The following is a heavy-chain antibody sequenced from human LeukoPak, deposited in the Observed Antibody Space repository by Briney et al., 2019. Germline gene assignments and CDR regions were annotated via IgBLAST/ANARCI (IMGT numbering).Heavy chain of an antibody. Sequence: GASVKVSCKASGYTFTSYYMHWVRQAPGQGLEWMGIINPSGGSTSYAQKFQGRVTMTRDTSTSTVYMELSSLRSEDTAVYYCARGGIVVVTAMGNWFDPWGQRTLVTVSS. CDR2: INPSGGST. CDR1: GYTFTSYY. D-gene: IGHD2-21*02. J-gene: IGHJ5*02. V-gene: IGHV1-46*01. CDR3: ARGGIVVVTAMGNWFDP.